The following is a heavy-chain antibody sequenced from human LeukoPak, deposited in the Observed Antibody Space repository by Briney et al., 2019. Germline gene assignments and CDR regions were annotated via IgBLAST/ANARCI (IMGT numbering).Heavy chain of an antibody. CDR2: ITYDGTDK. J-gene: IGHJ4*02. V-gene: IGHV3-30*18. CDR3: AKSWGVEYSSGFYIGVDY. CDR1: GFTFSRYG. Sequence: GRSLRLSCAASGFTFSRYGMQWVRQAPGKGLEWVAIITYDGTDKNYADSVKGRFTISRDNSKSTVYLQMNSLRAEDTAVFYCAKSWGVEYSSGFYIGVDYWGQGNLVTVSS. D-gene: IGHD3-22*01.